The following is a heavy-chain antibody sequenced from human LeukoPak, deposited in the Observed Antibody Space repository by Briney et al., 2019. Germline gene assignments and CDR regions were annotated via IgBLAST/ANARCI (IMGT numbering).Heavy chain of an antibody. CDR1: GYSFSSYW. V-gene: IGHV5-51*01. J-gene: IGHJ4*02. D-gene: IGHD3-22*01. CDR3: ARGEYYYDSSGYFPLDY. Sequence: GESLKISCKASGYSFSSYWIGWVRQMPGKGLEYMGIIYPGDSDTRYSPSFQGQVTISADKSISTAYLQWSSLKASDTAMYYCARGEYYYDSSGYFPLDYWGQGTLVTVSS. CDR2: IYPGDSDT.